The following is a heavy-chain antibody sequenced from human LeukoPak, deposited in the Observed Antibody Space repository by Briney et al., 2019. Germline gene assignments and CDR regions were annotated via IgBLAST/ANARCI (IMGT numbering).Heavy chain of an antibody. J-gene: IGHJ6*02. CDR3: ARDGEGCSSTSCLSYYYYGMDV. V-gene: IGHV3-11*01. Sequence: GGSLRLSCAASGFTFSDYYMSWIRQAPGKGLEWVSYISSSGSTIYYADSVKGRFTISRDNAKNSLYLQMNSLRAEDTAVYYCARDGEGCSSTSCLSYYYYGMDVWGQGTTVTVSS. CDR2: ISSSGSTI. CDR1: GFTFSDYY. D-gene: IGHD2-2*01.